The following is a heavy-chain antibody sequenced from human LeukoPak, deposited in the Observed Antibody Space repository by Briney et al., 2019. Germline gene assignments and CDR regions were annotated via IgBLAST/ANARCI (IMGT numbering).Heavy chain of an antibody. CDR2: IYSGGST. V-gene: IGHV3-53*01. J-gene: IGHJ4*02. D-gene: IGHD3-3*01. CDR1: GFTIRNNY. Sequence: GGSLRLSCAASGFTIRNNYMIWVRQAPGKGLEWVSVIYSGGSTYYADSVKGRFTISRDNSKNTLYLQMNSLRAEDTAVYYCAKGAYYADWGQGTLVTVSS. CDR3: AKGAYYAD.